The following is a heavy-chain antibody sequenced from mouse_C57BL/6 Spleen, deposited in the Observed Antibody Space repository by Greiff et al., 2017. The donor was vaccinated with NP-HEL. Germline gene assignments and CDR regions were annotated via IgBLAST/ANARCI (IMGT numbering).Heavy chain of an antibody. CDR3: TRRDIYYGYSWFAY. J-gene: IGHJ3*01. V-gene: IGHV6-6*01. CDR1: GFTFSDAW. CDR2: IRNKANNHAT. D-gene: IGHD2-2*01. Sequence: EVKVEESGGGLVQPGGSMKLSCAASGFTFSDAWMDWVRQSPEKGLEWVAEIRNKANNHATYYAESVKGRFTISRDDSKSSVYLQMNSLRAEDTGIYYCTRRDIYYGYSWFAYWGQGTLVTVSA.